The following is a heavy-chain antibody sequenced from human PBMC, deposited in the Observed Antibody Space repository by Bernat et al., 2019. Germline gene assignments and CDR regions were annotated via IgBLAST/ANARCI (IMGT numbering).Heavy chain of an antibody. V-gene: IGHV3-30*18. J-gene: IGHJ4*02. Sequence: QVQLVESGGGVVQPGRSLRLSCAASGFTFSSYGMHWVRQAPGKGLEWVAVISYEGSNKYYADSVKGRFTISRDNSKNTLYLQMNSLRTDDTAVYYCAKIAVAGKLDYWGQGTLVTVSS. CDR1: GFTFSSYG. CDR2: ISYEGSNK. CDR3: AKIAVAGKLDY. D-gene: IGHD6-19*01.